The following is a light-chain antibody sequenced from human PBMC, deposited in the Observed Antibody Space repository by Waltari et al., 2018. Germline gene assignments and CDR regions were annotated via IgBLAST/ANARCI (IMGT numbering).Light chain of an antibody. CDR3: SSYTSLNTVV. V-gene: IGLV2-14*03. J-gene: IGLJ2*01. Sequence: QPALTQPASVSGSPGRSISISCSGTNIDVGGYHLVSWYQQHPGKAPKLLIFAVSNRPSGVSPRFSGSKSGNMASLTISGLRADDEGLYFCSSYTSLNTVVFGGGTSLTVL. CDR2: AVS. CDR1: NIDVGGYHL.